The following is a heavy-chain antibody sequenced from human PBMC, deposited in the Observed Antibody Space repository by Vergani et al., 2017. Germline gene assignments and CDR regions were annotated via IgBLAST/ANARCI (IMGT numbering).Heavy chain of an antibody. D-gene: IGHD5-18*01. CDR2: INHSGST. Sequence: QVQLQQWGAGLLKPSETLSLTCAVYGGSFSGYYWSWIRQPPGKGREWIGEINHSGSTNYNPSLKSRVTISVDTSKNQFSLKLSSVTAADTAVYYCARDRGYSYGYLYYYYGMDVWGQGTTVTVSS. CDR1: GGSFSGYY. CDR3: ARDRGYSYGYLYYYYGMDV. J-gene: IGHJ6*02. V-gene: IGHV4-34*01.